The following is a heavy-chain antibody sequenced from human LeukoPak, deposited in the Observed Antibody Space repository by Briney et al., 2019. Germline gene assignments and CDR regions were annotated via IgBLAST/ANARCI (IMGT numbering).Heavy chain of an antibody. CDR1: GFTFSDYA. Sequence: GSLRLSCAASGFTFSDYAMSWVRQAPGKGLDWVSVISGGGYATYYADYVKGRFTVSRDNSKDTLYLQMNSLRADDAAVYYCVGGGGFHHHYKGMDVWGQGTTVTVSS. D-gene: IGHD3-16*01. CDR2: ISGGGYAT. J-gene: IGHJ6*02. CDR3: VGGGGFHHHYKGMDV. V-gene: IGHV3-23*01.